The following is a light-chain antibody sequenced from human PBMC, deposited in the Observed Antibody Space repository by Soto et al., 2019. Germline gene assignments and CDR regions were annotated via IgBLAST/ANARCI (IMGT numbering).Light chain of an antibody. Sequence: EIVMTQSPATLSVSPGERATLSCRASQSVSSNLAWYQQKPGQAPRLLIYGASTRATAIPARFSGSGSGTEFTLTISSLLSEDFATYYCQQSYSTPYTFGQGTKLEIK. CDR1: QSVSSN. CDR2: GAS. V-gene: IGKV3-15*01. CDR3: QQSYSTPYT. J-gene: IGKJ2*01.